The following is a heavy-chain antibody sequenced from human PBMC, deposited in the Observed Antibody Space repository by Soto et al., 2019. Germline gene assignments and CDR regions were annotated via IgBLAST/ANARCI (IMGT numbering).Heavy chain of an antibody. J-gene: IGHJ4*02. CDR3: ARSLGFCGGDGTCYWRSGRFDY. CDR2: ISYSGST. CDR1: GGSISTYY. D-gene: IGHD2-21*01. V-gene: IGHV4-59*08. Sequence: QVQLQESGPGLVKPSETLSLTCTVSGGSISTYYWSWIRQAPGKGLEWIGYISYSGSTKYNPSLKSRVTVSVDTSKNQFSLKLSSVTAADTAVYYCARSLGFCGGDGTCYWRSGRFDYWGQGTLVTVSS.